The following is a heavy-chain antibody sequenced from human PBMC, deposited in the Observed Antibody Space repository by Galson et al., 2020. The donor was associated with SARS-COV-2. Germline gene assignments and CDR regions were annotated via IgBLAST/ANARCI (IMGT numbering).Heavy chain of an antibody. D-gene: IGHD3-22*01. CDR3: ARETYYYDSSGYYQSNAFDI. Sequence: SQTLSLTCTVSGGSVSSGSYYWSWIRQPPGKGLEWIGYIYYSGRTNYNPSLQSRVTISVDTSKNQFSLKLSSVTAADTAVYYCARETYYYDSSGYYQSNAFDIWGQGTMVTVSS. CDR2: IYYSGRT. CDR1: GGSVSSGSYY. J-gene: IGHJ3*02. V-gene: IGHV4-61*01.